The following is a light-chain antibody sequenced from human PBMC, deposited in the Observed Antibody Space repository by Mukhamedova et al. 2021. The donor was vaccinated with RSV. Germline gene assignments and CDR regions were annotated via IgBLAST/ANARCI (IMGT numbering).Light chain of an antibody. CDR3: STWDYQLGML. V-gene: IGLV1-41*01. J-gene: IGLJ2*01. Sequence: SGIPDRFSGSKSGTTASLTISGLQPEDEADYYCSTWDYQLGMLFGGGTKLTVL.